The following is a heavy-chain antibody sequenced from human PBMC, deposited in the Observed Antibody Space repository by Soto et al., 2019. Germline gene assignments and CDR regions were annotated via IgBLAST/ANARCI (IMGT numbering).Heavy chain of an antibody. D-gene: IGHD4-4*01. CDR1: GFTFSSYS. Sequence: PGGSLRLSCAASGFTFSSYSMNWVRQAPGKGLEWVSSISSSSSYIYYADSVKGRFTISRDNAKNSLYLQMNSLRAEDTAVYYCARESETTVTLVDYWGQGTLVTVSS. V-gene: IGHV3-21*01. CDR3: ARESETTVTLVDY. J-gene: IGHJ4*02. CDR2: ISSSSSYI.